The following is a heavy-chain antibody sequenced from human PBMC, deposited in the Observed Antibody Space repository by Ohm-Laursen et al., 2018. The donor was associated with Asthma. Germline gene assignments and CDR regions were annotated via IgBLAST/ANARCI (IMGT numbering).Heavy chain of an antibody. J-gene: IGHJ6*02. V-gene: IGHV3-30-3*01. Sequence: SLRLSCAASGFTFSNFAMHWVRQAPGKGLEWVSIITSDGSWTSYADSVKGRFTISRDNSKNTLYLQMNSLRAEDTAVYYCARDSVAATPYYYYGMDVWGQGTTVTVSS. CDR3: ARDSVAATPYYYYGMDV. CDR2: ITSDGSWT. D-gene: IGHD2-15*01. CDR1: GFTFSNFA.